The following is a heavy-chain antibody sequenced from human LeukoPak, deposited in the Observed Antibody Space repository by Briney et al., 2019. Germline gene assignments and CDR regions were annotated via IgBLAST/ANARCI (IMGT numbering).Heavy chain of an antibody. CDR3: ARHPRYNWNYGGDFDY. D-gene: IGHD1-7*01. Sequence: PSETLSLTCTVSGGSISSRTYYWGWIRQPPGKGLEWIGSIYYSGSTYYNPSLKSRVTISVDTSKNQFSLKLSSVTATDTAVYYCARHPRYNWNYGGDFDYWGQGTLVTVSS. V-gene: IGHV4-39*01. CDR2: IYYSGST. CDR1: GGSISSRTYY. J-gene: IGHJ4*02.